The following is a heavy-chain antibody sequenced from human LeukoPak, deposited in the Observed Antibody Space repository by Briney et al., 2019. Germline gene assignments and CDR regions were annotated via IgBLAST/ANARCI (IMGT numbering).Heavy chain of an antibody. CDR2: MNPNSRNT. Sequence: ASVKVSCKASGYTFSSYDINWVRQATGQGLEWMGWMNPNSRNTGYAQKFQGRVTMTRNTSISTAYMELSSLRSEDTAVYYCARWGAVAGTNAFDIWGQGTMVTVSS. CDR1: GYTFSSYD. J-gene: IGHJ3*02. V-gene: IGHV1-8*01. D-gene: IGHD6-19*01. CDR3: ARWGAVAGTNAFDI.